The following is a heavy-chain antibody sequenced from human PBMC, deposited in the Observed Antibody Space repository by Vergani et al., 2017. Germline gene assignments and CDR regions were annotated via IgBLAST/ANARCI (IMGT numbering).Heavy chain of an antibody. CDR3: ASDRLAYGAFDI. J-gene: IGHJ3*02. CDR2: ISAYNGNT. D-gene: IGHD2-8*01. Sequence: QVQLVHSGAEVKKPGASVKVSCKASGYTFTSYGISWVRQAPGQGLGWMGWISAYNGNTNYAQKLQGRVTMTTDTSTRTAYMELRSLGSDDTAVYYCASDRLAYGAFDIWGQGTMVTVSS. V-gene: IGHV1-18*04. CDR1: GYTFTSYG.